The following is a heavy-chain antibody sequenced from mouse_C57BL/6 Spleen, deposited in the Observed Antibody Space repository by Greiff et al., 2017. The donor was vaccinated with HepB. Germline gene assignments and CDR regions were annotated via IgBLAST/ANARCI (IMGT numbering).Heavy chain of an antibody. V-gene: IGHV5-17*01. Sequence: EVKLMESGGGLVKPGGSLKLSCAASGFTFSDYGMHWVRQAPEKGLEWVAYISSGSSTIYYADTVKGRFTISRDNAKNTLFLQMTSLRSEDTAMYYCARHGYDGVFAYWGQGTLVTVSA. CDR3: ARHGYDGVFAY. D-gene: IGHD2-2*01. CDR1: GFTFSDYG. J-gene: IGHJ3*01. CDR2: ISSGSSTI.